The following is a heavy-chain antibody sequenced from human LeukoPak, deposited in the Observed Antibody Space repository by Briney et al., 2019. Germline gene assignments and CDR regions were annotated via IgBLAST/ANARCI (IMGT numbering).Heavy chain of an antibody. CDR1: GGTFSSYA. Sequence: SVKVSCKASGGTFSSYATSWVRQAPGQGLEWMGRIIPILGIANYAQKFQGRVTITADKSTSTAYMELSSLRSEDTAVYYCASPLYSSSWYYFDYWGQGTLVTVSS. CDR3: ASPLYSSSWYYFDY. D-gene: IGHD6-13*01. J-gene: IGHJ4*02. CDR2: IIPILGIA. V-gene: IGHV1-69*04.